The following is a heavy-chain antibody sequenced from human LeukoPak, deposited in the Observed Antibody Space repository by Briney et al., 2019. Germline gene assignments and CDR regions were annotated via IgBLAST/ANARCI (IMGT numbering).Heavy chain of an antibody. CDR3: ARQGLVAKTNFDY. Sequence: SWETLSLTCTVSGGSISSSNYYWGWIRQPPGKGLEWIGNIHYSASTYYNPSLKSRVTISVDTSKNQFSLKLSSMTAADTAVYYCARQGLVAKTNFDYWGQGTLVTVSS. CDR1: GGSISSSNYY. CDR2: IHYSAST. V-gene: IGHV4-39*07. J-gene: IGHJ4*02. D-gene: IGHD5-12*01.